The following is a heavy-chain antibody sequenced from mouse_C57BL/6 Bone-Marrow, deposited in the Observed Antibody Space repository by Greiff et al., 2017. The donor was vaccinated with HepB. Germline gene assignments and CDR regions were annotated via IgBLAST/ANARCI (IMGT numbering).Heavy chain of an antibody. V-gene: IGHV1-61*01. Sequence: QVQLQQPGAELVRPGSSVKLSCKASGYTFTSYWMDWVKQRPGQGLEWIGNIYPSDSETHYNQKFKDKATLTVDKASSTAYMQLSSLTSEDSAVYYCARWDYYDYDLGFAYWGQGTLVTVSA. J-gene: IGHJ3*01. D-gene: IGHD2-4*01. CDR2: IYPSDSET. CDR1: GYTFTSYW. CDR3: ARWDYYDYDLGFAY.